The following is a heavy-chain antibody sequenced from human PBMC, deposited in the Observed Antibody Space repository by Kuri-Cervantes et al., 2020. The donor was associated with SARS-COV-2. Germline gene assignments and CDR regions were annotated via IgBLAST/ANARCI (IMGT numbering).Heavy chain of an antibody. CDR3: ARVVPAADEGLYYYYMDV. J-gene: IGHJ6*03. CDR2: IYTSGST. CDR1: GDSISSYF. V-gene: IGHV4-4*07. D-gene: IGHD2-2*01. Sequence: SETLSLTCTVSGDSISSYFWSWVRQPAGKGLEWIGRIYTSGSTNYNPSLKSRVTMSVDTSKNQFSLKLSSVTAADTAVYYCARVVPAADEGLYYYYMDVWAKGPRSPSP.